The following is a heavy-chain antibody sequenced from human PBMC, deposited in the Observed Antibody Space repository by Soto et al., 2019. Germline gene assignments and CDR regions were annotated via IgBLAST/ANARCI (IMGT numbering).Heavy chain of an antibody. Sequence: SETLSLTCAVYGGSFSGYYWSWIRQPPGKGLEWIGEINHNGSTNYNPSLKSRVTISVDTSKNQFSLKLSSVTAADTAVYYCALGSSGYFPYYYYYGMDVWGQGTTVTVSS. D-gene: IGHD3-22*01. V-gene: IGHV4-34*01. J-gene: IGHJ6*02. CDR3: ALGSSGYFPYYYYYGMDV. CDR2: INHNGST. CDR1: GGSFSGYY.